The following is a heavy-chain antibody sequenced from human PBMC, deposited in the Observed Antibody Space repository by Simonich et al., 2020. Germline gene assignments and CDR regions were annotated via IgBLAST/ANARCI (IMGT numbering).Heavy chain of an antibody. CDR3: ARWTATGYYFDY. D-gene: IGHD1-1*01. CDR1: GFTVSSNY. J-gene: IGHJ4*02. V-gene: IGHV3-53*01. Sequence: EVQLVESGGGLIQPGGSLRLSCAASGFTVSSNYMSWVRQAPGKGLEWVSGIYSGGSTNYADSVKGRFTISRDNSKNTLYLQINSLRAEDTAVYYCARWTATGYYFDYWGQGTLVTVSS. CDR2: IYSGGST.